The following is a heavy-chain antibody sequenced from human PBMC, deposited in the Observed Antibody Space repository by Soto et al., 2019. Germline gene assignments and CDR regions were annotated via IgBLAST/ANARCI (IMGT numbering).Heavy chain of an antibody. V-gene: IGHV3-30-3*01. CDR1: GFTFSSYA. CDR3: ARGGSGFYGMDV. D-gene: IGHD6-19*01. J-gene: IGHJ6*02. Sequence: GGSLRLSCAASGFTFSSYAMHWVRQAPGKGLEWVAVISYDGSNKYYADSVKGRFTISRDNSKNTLYLQMNSLRAEDTAVYYCARGGSGFYGMDVWGQGTTVTVSS. CDR2: ISYDGSNK.